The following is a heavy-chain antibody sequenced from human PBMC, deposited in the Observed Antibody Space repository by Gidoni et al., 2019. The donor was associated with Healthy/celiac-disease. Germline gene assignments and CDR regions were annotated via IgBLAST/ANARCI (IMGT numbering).Heavy chain of an antibody. CDR2: IWYDGSNK. CDR3: AREGYDILTGYYDPSCFDY. D-gene: IGHD3-9*01. J-gene: IGHJ4*02. CDR1: GFTFSRYG. Sequence: QVQLVESGGGVVQPGRSLRLSCAASGFTFSRYGLHWVRQAPGKGLEWVAVIWYDGSNKYYADSVKGRFTISRDNSKNTLYLQMNSLRAEDTAVYYCAREGYDILTGYYDPSCFDYWGQGTLVTVSS. V-gene: IGHV3-33*01.